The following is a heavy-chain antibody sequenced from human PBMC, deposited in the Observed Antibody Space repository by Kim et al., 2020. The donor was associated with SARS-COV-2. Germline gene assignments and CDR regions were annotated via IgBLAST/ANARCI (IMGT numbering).Heavy chain of an antibody. CDR3: ARDAGSYYGGHYYYYYGMDV. D-gene: IGHD1-26*01. V-gene: IGHV4-39*07. Sequence: RVTISVDTSKNQFSLKLSSVTAADTAVYYCARDAGSYYGGHYYYYYGMDVWGQGTTVTVSS. J-gene: IGHJ6*02.